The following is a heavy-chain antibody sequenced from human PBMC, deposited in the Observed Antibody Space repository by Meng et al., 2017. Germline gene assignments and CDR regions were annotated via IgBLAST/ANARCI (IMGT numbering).Heavy chain of an antibody. Sequence: QGQLVQLGAEVKKPGSSVKVSWKASGGNFSSYAISWVRQAPGQGLEWMGGIIPIFGTANYAQKFQGRVTITTDESTSTAYMELSSLRSEDTAVYYCASYTAAAGTFDYWGQGTLVTVSS. D-gene: IGHD6-13*01. J-gene: IGHJ4*02. CDR1: GGNFSSYA. CDR2: IIPIFGTA. CDR3: ASYTAAAGTFDY. V-gene: IGHV1-69*01.